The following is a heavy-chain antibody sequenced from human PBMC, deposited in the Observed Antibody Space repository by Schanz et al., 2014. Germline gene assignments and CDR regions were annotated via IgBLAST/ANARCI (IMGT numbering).Heavy chain of an antibody. V-gene: IGHV1-18*01. CDR3: AKVDRTRYYAMDV. Sequence: QLMQSGSEVRKPGASVKVSCKASGYIFGSHGMTWVRQAPGQGPELMGWINAHTGNTQYAQKFQGRVNMTTDTSTSTAYMEVSGLRSEDTAVYYCAKVDRTRYYAMDVWGQGTTVTVSS. J-gene: IGHJ6*02. D-gene: IGHD3-9*01. CDR2: INAHTGNT. CDR1: GYIFGSHG.